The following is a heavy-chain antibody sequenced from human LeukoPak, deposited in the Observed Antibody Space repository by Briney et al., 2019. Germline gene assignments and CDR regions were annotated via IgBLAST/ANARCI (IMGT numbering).Heavy chain of an antibody. J-gene: IGHJ6*02. CDR3: ARLRSGSTPPPPYYYYGLDV. CDR2: IFYSGNT. CDR1: GGPISDFY. D-gene: IGHD1-26*01. Sequence: SETLSLTCTVSGGPISDFYWSWIRQSPEKGLEWIGDIFYSGNTNYNPSLRSRVTISVDTSKKQFSLRLTSVTAADTAVYYCARLRSGSTPPPPYYYYGLDVWGQGTTVTVSS. V-gene: IGHV4-59*01.